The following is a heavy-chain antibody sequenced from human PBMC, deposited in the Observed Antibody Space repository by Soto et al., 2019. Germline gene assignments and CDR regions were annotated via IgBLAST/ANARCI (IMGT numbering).Heavy chain of an antibody. CDR1: GYTFTSYG. Sequence: ASVKVSCKASGYTFTSYGISWVRQAPGQGLEWMGWISAYNGNTNHAQKLQGRVTMTTDTSTSTAYMELRSLRSDDTAVYYCARGDLYYYDGSGYDAFDIWGQGTMVTV. CDR2: ISAYNGNT. CDR3: ARGDLYYYDGSGYDAFDI. D-gene: IGHD3-22*01. J-gene: IGHJ3*02. V-gene: IGHV1-18*01.